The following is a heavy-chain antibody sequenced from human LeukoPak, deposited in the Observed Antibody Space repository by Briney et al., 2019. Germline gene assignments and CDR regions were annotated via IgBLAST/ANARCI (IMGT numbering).Heavy chain of an antibody. V-gene: IGHV1-69*02. Sequence: GASVKFSCNAAGGAFSSYTISWVRQAPRQGLEWMGRIIPIPGIANYAQKCQGRVTITADKSTSTAYMELSSLRSEDTAVYYCARGDERWLQLSWAQGTLDSVSS. CDR3: ARGDERWLQLS. CDR1: GGAFSSYT. J-gene: IGHJ4*02. CDR2: IIPIPGIA. D-gene: IGHD5-24*01.